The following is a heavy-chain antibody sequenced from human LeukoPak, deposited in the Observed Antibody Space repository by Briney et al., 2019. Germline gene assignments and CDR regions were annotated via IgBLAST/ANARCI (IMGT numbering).Heavy chain of an antibody. V-gene: IGHV4-39*07. CDR1: GGSISSSSYY. CDR3: ARGYYDILTGYFS. D-gene: IGHD3-9*01. Sequence: PSETLSLTCTVSGGSISSSSYYWGWIRQPPGKGLEWIGSIYYSGNTYYNPSLKSRVTISVDTSKNQFSLKLNSVTAADTAVYFCARGYYDILTGYFSWDQGTLVTVSS. CDR2: IYYSGNT. J-gene: IGHJ5*02.